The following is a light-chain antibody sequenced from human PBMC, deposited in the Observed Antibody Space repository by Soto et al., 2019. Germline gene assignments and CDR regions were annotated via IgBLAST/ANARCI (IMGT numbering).Light chain of an antibody. Sequence: EIVMTQSPATLSVSQGERATLSCRASQSVSSSLAWYQQKPGQAPRLLIYGASTRATGVPARFSGSGSGTEFSLTISSLQSEDFAVYYCQQSNNWPRKFGQGTKV. V-gene: IGKV3-15*01. CDR3: QQSNNWPRK. J-gene: IGKJ1*01. CDR1: QSVSSS. CDR2: GAS.